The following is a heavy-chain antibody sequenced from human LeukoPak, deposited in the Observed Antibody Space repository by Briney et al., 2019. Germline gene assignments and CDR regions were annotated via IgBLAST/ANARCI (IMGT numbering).Heavy chain of an antibody. V-gene: IGHV4-59*12. Sequence: SETLSLTCTVSGGSISSYYWSWIRQPPGKGLEWIGYIYYSGSTNYNPSLKSRVTISVDTSKNQFSLKLSSVTAADTAVYYCARDPGRRDSSGYYNWFDPWGQGTLVTVSS. CDR3: ARDPGRRDSSGYYNWFDP. CDR1: GGSISSYY. J-gene: IGHJ5*02. D-gene: IGHD3-22*01. CDR2: IYYSGST.